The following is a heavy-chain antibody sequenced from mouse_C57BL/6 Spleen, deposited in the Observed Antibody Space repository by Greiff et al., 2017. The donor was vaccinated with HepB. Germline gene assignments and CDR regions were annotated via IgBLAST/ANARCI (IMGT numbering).Heavy chain of an antibody. CDR2: IYPGSGNT. J-gene: IGHJ1*03. D-gene: IGHD1-1*01. CDR3: ARGYCGSSYGRYFDV. CDR1: GYSFTSYY. V-gene: IGHV1-66*01. Sequence: QVQLQQSGPELVKPGASVKISCKASGYSFTSYYIHWVKQRPGQGLEWIGWIYPGSGNTKYNEKFKGKATLTADTSSSTAYMQLSSLTSEDSAVYYCARGYCGSSYGRYFDVWGTGTTVTVSS.